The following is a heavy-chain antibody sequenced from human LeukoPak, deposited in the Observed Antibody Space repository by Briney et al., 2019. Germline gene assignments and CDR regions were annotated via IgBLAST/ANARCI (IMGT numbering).Heavy chain of an antibody. D-gene: IGHD3-22*01. V-gene: IGHV3-23*01. CDR2: ISGSGGST. CDR3: AKENGYYYDSSVLLGY. J-gene: IGHJ4*02. Sequence: GGSLRLSCAASGFTFRSYAMSWVRQAQGKGLEWASAISGSGGSTYYADSVKGRFTISRDNSKNTLYLQMNSLRAEDTAVYYCAKENGYYYDSSVLLGYWGQGTLVTVSS. CDR1: GFTFRSYA.